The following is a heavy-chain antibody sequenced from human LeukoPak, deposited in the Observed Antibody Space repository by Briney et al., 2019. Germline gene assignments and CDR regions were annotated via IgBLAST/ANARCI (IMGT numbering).Heavy chain of an antibody. CDR1: GFTFSSSA. Sequence: PGGSLRLSCAASGFTFSSSAMHWARQAPGKGLEWVAFIRYDGTNKYYVDSVKGRFTISRDNSRNILYLQMNSLTAEDTAVYYCAKGDTYGLVYWGQGTLVTVSS. D-gene: IGHD5-18*01. CDR3: AKGDTYGLVY. CDR2: IRYDGTNK. J-gene: IGHJ4*02. V-gene: IGHV3-30*02.